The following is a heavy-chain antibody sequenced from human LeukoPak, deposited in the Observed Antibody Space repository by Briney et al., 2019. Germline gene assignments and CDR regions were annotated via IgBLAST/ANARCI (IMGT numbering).Heavy chain of an antibody. CDR1: GFIFSDFS. J-gene: IGHJ4*02. CDR3: ARPRGCGTSRCNNFDY. D-gene: IGHD2-21*01. Sequence: SGGSLRLSCAVSGFIFSDFSMSWVRQAPGKGLEWVAKMDENGNEIFYVDSVKGRFTISRDNAKNSLYLQMNRLRADDTAVYYCARPRGCGTSRCNNFDYWGQETLVTVSS. CDR2: MDENGNEI. V-gene: IGHV3-7*01.